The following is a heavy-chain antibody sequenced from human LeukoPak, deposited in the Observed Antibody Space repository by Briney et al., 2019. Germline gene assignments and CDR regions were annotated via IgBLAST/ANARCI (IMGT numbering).Heavy chain of an antibody. V-gene: IGHV4-34*01. Sequence: PSETLSLTCAVYGGSFSGYYWSWIRQPPGKGLEWIGEINHSGSTNYNPSLKSRVTISVDTSKNQFSLKLSSVTAADTAVYYCARQGRGYYYGSGNYYYYYMDVWGKGTTVTISS. CDR2: INHSGST. CDR3: ARQGRGYYYGSGNYYYYYMDV. D-gene: IGHD3-10*01. J-gene: IGHJ6*03. CDR1: GGSFSGYY.